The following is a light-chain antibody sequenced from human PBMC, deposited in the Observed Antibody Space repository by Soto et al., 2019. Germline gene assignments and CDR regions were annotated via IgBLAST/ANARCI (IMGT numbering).Light chain of an antibody. V-gene: IGKV1-27*01. CDR2: AAS. CDR3: QNYNGAPYA. J-gene: IGKJ2*01. CDR1: QAISNF. Sequence: DIQMTQSPLSLSASVGDRVTITCRASQAISNFVAWYQQKPGKVPSLLISAASTLKSGLPSRFSGRGSGTTFTLTINSLQPEDVATYFCQNYNGAPYAFGQGTKLEIK.